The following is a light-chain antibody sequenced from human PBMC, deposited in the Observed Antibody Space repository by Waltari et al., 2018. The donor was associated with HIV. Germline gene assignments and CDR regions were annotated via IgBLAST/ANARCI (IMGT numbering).Light chain of an antibody. CDR3: CSYAGSSTPVV. Sequence: QSALTQPASVSGSPGQSITISCTGTSSDVGTSKLVSWYQQHPGKAPKLMIFEVSKRPSGVSNRFSGSKSGNTASLTISGLQAEDEADYYCCSYAGSSTPVVFGGGTKLTVL. V-gene: IGLV2-23*02. J-gene: IGLJ2*01. CDR2: EVS. CDR1: SSDVGTSKL.